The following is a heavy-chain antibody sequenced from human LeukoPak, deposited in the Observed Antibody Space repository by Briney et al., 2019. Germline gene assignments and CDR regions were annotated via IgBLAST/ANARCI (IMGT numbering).Heavy chain of an antibody. J-gene: IGHJ4*02. Sequence: SETLSLTCTVSGVSISSSNSYWGWIRQPPGKGLEWIGSIYYSGNTYYNASLKSQVSISIDTSKNRFSLKLTSVTAADTAVYYCARQTGSGLFILPGDQGTLVTVSS. CDR2: IYYSGNT. D-gene: IGHD3/OR15-3a*01. CDR1: GVSISSSNSY. V-gene: IGHV4-39*01. CDR3: ARQTGSGLFILP.